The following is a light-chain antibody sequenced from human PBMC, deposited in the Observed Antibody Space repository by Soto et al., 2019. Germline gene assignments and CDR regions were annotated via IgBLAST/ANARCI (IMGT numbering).Light chain of an antibody. CDR1: SGHSNYA. CDR2: VNSDGSH. V-gene: IGLV4-69*01. J-gene: IGLJ2*01. CDR3: QTLATGTQVV. Sequence: VLTQSPSASASLGASVKLTCTLSSGHSNYAIAWHQQQPEKGPRYLMRVNSDGSHTKGDGIPDRFSGSSSGAERYLTISSLQSEDEADYHCQTLATGTQVVFGGGTKLTVL.